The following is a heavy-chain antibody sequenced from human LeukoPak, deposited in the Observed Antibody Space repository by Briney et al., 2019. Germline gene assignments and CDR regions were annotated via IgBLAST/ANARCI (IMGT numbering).Heavy chain of an antibody. V-gene: IGHV3-48*01. CDR1: GFTFSSYS. D-gene: IGHD3-10*01. J-gene: IGHJ4*02. CDR2: ISSSSSTI. CDR3: PLMVRGVVGDY. Sequence: GGSLRLSCAASGFTFSSYSMNWVRQAPGKGLEWVSYISSSSSTIYYADSVKGRFTISRDNSKNTLYLQMNSLRAEDTAVYYCPLMVRGVVGDYWGQGTLVTVSS.